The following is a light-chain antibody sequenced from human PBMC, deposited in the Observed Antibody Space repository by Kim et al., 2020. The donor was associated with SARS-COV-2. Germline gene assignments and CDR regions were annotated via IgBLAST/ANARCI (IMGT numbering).Light chain of an antibody. CDR1: KLGDKY. CDR3: QAWDSSTYVV. Sequence: VSPGQTASITCSGNKLGDKYACWYQQKPGQSPVLVIYQDSKRPSGIPERFSGSNSGNTATLTISGTQAMDEADYYCQAWDSSTYVVFGGGTQLTVL. J-gene: IGLJ2*01. CDR2: QDS. V-gene: IGLV3-1*01.